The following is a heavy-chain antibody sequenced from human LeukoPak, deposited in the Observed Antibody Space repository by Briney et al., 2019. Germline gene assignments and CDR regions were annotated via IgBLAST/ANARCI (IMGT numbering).Heavy chain of an antibody. V-gene: IGHV4-59*01. J-gene: IGHJ4*02. CDR2: IYYSGST. Sequence: SETLSLTCTVSGGSSSSYYWSWIRQPPGKGLEWIGYIYYSGSTNYNPSLKSRVTILVDTSKNQFSLRLSFVTAADTAVYYCARGVRYDSSGYYYFDYWGQGTLVTVSS. CDR1: GGSSSSYY. D-gene: IGHD3-22*01. CDR3: ARGVRYDSSGYYYFDY.